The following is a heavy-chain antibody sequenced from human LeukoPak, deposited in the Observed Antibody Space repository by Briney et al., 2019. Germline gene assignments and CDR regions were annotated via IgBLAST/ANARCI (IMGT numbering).Heavy chain of an antibody. CDR3: ARGPRGGNWNEALDY. D-gene: IGHD1-1*01. V-gene: IGHV5-51*01. CDR1: GYSFTTYW. CDR2: FYPGDSDS. J-gene: IGHJ4*02. Sequence: GESLKISCKASGYSFTTYWIGWERQMPGKGLEWMGMFYPGDSDSRYSPSFQGQVTISADNSITTAYLQWSSLKASDTAMYYCARGPRGGNWNEALDYWGQGTLVTVSS.